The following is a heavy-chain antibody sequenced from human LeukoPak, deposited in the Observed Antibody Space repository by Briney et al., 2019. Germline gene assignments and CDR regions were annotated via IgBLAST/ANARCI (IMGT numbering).Heavy chain of an antibody. D-gene: IGHD6-19*01. CDR1: GVPFSNYY. J-gene: IGHJ4*02. V-gene: IGHV4-34*01. CDR2: INHSGYT. Sequence: EPSETLSLTCAVSGVPFSNYYWSWVRQSPRQGLEWIGEINHSGYTNYSPSLMSRVTMSIDTSKNQFSLKLTSVTAADAGVYYCTRAVAGHPDWGQGTLVTVSS. CDR3: TRAVAGHPD.